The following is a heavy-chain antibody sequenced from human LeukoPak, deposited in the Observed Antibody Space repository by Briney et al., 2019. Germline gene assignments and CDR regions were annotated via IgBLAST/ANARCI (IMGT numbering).Heavy chain of an antibody. CDR2: ISAYNGNT. Sequence: GASVKVSCKASGYTFTSYGISWLGQAPGQGLEWMGWISAYNGNTNYAQKLQGRVTMTPDTSTSTAYMELRSMSSDDTAVYYCARVTAGLRLGELSVHDAFDIWGQGTMVTVSS. D-gene: IGHD3-16*02. V-gene: IGHV1-18*01. J-gene: IGHJ3*02. CDR1: GYTFTSYG. CDR3: ARVTAGLRLGELSVHDAFDI.